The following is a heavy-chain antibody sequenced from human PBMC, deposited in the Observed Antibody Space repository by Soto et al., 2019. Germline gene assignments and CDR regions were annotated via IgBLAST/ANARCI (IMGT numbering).Heavy chain of an antibody. CDR3: AKDSYDYGSGSYGAFDI. CDR2: IGGSGGRT. J-gene: IGHJ3*02. V-gene: IGHV3-23*01. Sequence: EVQLLESGGGSVQPGGSLRLSCAASGFTFSTYVMSWVRQAPGKGLEWVSGIGGSGGRTYYADSVKGRFTISRDNSKNTLYLQMNSLRAEDTAVYYCAKDSYDYGSGSYGAFDIWGQGTMVTVSS. CDR1: GFTFSTYV. D-gene: IGHD3-10*01.